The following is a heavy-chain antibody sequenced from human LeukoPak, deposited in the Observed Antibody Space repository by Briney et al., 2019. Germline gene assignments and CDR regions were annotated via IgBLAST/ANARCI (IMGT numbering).Heavy chain of an antibody. CDR1: GFTFSSYG. CDR2: ISYDGTNK. D-gene: IGHD1-1*01. J-gene: IGHJ6*02. CDR3: EARKDNFKDMDV. V-gene: IGHV3-30*03. Sequence: GGSLRLSCAASGFTFSSYGMHWVRQAPGKGLEWVAVISYDGTNKYYADSVRGRFSISRDNPKNTLYLEMSSLRVEDTAVYYCEARKDNFKDMDVWGQGTTVSVSS.